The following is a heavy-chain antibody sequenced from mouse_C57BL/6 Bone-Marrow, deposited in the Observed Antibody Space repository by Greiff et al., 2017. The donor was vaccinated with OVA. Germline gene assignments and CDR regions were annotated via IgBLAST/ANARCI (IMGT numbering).Heavy chain of an antibody. CDR2: IRLKSDNYAT. V-gene: IGHV6-3*01. Sequence: EVMLVESGGGLVQPGGSMKLSCVASGFTFSNYWMNWVRQSPEKGLEWVAQIRLKSDNYATHYAESVKGRFTISRDDSKSSVYLQMNNLRAEDTGIYYCTKVITTTRALFAYWGQGTLVTVSA. D-gene: IGHD1-1*01. CDR1: GFTFSNYW. CDR3: TKVITTTRALFAY. J-gene: IGHJ3*01.